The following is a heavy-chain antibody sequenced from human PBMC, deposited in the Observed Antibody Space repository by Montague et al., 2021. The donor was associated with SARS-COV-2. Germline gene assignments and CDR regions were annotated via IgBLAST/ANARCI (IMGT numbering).Heavy chain of an antibody. J-gene: IGHJ6*02. CDR1: GGSISSSSYY. Sequence: SETLSLTCTVSGGSISSSSYYWGWIRQPPGKGLEWIWSIYYSGSTYYXPSLKSRVTISVDTSKNQFSLKLSSVTAADTAVYYCARAFTDWLRYYGMDVWGQGTTVTVSS. V-gene: IGHV4-39*01. D-gene: IGHD3-9*01. CDR2: IYYSGST. CDR3: ARAFTDWLRYYGMDV.